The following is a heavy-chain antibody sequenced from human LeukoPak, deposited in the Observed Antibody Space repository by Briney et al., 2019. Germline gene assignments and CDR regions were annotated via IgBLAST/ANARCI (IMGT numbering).Heavy chain of an antibody. CDR2: TSRSDGTT. CDR1: GFTFSSYA. D-gene: IGHD6-19*01. J-gene: IGHJ4*02. V-gene: IGHV3-23*01. Sequence: GGSLRLSCAGSGFTFSSYAMTWVRQAPGTGLEWVSSTSRSDGTTYYADSVKGRFTISRDNSKNTLFLQMNSLRAEDTAVYYCARVPKWYSSGWYVDYWGQGTLVTVSS. CDR3: ARVPKWYSSGWYVDY.